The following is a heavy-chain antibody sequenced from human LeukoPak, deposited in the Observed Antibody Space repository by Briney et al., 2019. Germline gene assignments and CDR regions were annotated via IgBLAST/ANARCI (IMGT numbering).Heavy chain of an antibody. Sequence: ASVKVSCKASGYTFTSYGISWVRQAPGQGLEWMGWISAYNGNTNHAQKLQGRVTLTRDTSTNTAYLDLRSLRSDDTAVYYCARVRGYNYRPVDYWGQGTLVTVSS. CDR2: ISAYNGNT. CDR1: GYTFTSYG. CDR3: ARVRGYNYRPVDY. V-gene: IGHV1-18*01. J-gene: IGHJ4*02. D-gene: IGHD5-24*01.